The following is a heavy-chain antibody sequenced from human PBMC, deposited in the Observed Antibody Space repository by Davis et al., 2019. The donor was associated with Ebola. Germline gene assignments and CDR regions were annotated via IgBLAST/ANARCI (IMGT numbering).Heavy chain of an antibody. Sequence: GESLKISCAASGFTFSSYAMSWVRQAPGKGLEWVSAISGSGGSTYYADSVKGRFTISRDNSKNTLYLQMNSLRAEDTALYYCARAGNYASPHHFDYWGQGSLVTVSS. CDR2: ISGSGGST. V-gene: IGHV3-23*01. CDR3: ARAGNYASPHHFDY. J-gene: IGHJ4*02. D-gene: IGHD1-7*01. CDR1: GFTFSSYA.